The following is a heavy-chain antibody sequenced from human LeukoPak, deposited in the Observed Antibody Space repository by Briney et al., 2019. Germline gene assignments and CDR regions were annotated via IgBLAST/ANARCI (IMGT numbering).Heavy chain of an antibody. J-gene: IGHJ4*02. CDR2: ISGSGGST. D-gene: IGHD5-18*01. V-gene: IGHV3-23*01. Sequence: GGSLRLSCAASGFTFSSYAMSWVRQAPGKGLEWVSAISGSGGSTHYADSVKGRFTISRDNSKNTLYLQMNSLRAEDTAVYYCAKGSTGYSYGWDFDYWGQGTLVTVSS. CDR1: GFTFSSYA. CDR3: AKGSTGYSYGWDFDY.